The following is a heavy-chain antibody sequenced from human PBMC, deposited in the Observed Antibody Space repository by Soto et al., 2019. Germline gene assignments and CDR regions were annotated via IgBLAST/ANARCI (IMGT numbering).Heavy chain of an antibody. J-gene: IGHJ4*02. CDR3: ARATTIFGVVIPQPYDY. Sequence: EVQLVESGGGVVRPGGSLRLSCAASGFTFDDYGMSWVRQAPGKGLEWVSGINWNGGSTGYADSVKGRFTISRDNAKNSLYREMNSLSAEDTAWYYCARATTIFGVVIPQPYDYWGQGTLVTVSS. CDR1: GFTFDDYG. V-gene: IGHV3-20*04. D-gene: IGHD3-3*01. CDR2: INWNGGST.